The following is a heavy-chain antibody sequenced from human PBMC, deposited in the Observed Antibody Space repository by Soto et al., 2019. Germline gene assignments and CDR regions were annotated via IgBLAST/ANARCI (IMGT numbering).Heavy chain of an antibody. D-gene: IGHD3-3*01. CDR2: IYYSGGX. CDR1: GGSISSTGYY. Sequence: SETLSLTCTVSGGSISSTGYYWGWIRQPPGKGLEWIGSIYYSGGXXXXPSXQSRXTXXXXXSXXHLSLKXTSVTAADTALYYCAGVRDYRGQGILVTFSS. J-gene: IGHJ4*02. CDR3: AGVRDY. V-gene: IGHV4-39*02.